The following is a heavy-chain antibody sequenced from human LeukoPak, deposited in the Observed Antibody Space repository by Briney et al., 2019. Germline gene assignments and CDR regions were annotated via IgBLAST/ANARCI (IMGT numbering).Heavy chain of an antibody. CDR1: GGSISSSSYY. V-gene: IGHV4-39*01. D-gene: IGHD6-6*01. J-gene: IGHJ5*02. Sequence: PSETLSLTCTVSGGSISSSSYYWGWIRQPPGKGLEWIGSIYYSGSTYYNSSLKSRVTISVDTSKNQFSLKLSSVTAADTAVYYCARLNGLGGWFDPWGQGTLVTVSS. CDR2: IYYSGST. CDR3: ARLNGLGGWFDP.